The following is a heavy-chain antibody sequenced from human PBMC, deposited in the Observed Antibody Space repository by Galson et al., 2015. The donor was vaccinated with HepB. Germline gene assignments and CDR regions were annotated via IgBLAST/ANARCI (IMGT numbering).Heavy chain of an antibody. J-gene: IGHJ4*02. Sequence: SLRLSCAGSGFAFGSYWMTWVRQIPGKGLEWVANIKEDGSEKYYVDSVKGRFTISRDNAKKSVYLQMKSLRADDTGVYYCARMGRDTSTWGYFDHWGQGTLITVSS. CDR2: IKEDGSEK. D-gene: IGHD2-2*01. V-gene: IGHV3-7*03. CDR3: ARMGRDTSTWGYFDH. CDR1: GFAFGSYW.